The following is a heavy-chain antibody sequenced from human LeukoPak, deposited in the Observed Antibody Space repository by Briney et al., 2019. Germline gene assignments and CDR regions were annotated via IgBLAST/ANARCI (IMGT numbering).Heavy chain of an antibody. V-gene: IGHV1-58*02. Sequence: SVKVSCKASGFTFTSSAMQWVRQARGQRLVWIGWIVVGSGNTNYAQKFQERVTITRDMSTSTAYMELSSLRSEDTAVYYCATMPGFAYFDYWGQGTLVTVSS. CDR2: IVVGSGNT. CDR3: ATMPGFAYFDY. D-gene: IGHD2-2*01. CDR1: GFTFTSSA. J-gene: IGHJ4*02.